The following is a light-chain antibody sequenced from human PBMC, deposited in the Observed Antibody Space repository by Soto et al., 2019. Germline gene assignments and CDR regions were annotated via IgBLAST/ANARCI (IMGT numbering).Light chain of an antibody. V-gene: IGKV3-20*01. J-gene: IGKJ5*01. Sequence: EIVLTQSPATLSLSPGERATLSCRASQNVGYNMAWYQQKPGQPPKLLIFGASSRATDIPARFSGGGSGTDFTLTISRLEPDDFALYYCQHYGASPITFGQGTRLEIK. CDR2: GAS. CDR1: QNVGYN. CDR3: QHYGASPIT.